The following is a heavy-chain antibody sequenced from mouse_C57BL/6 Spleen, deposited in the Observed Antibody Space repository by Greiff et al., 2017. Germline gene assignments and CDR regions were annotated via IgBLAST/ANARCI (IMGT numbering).Heavy chain of an antibody. D-gene: IGHD1-1*01. J-gene: IGHJ1*03. V-gene: IGHV5-17*01. CDR2: ISSGSSTI. CDR1: GFTFSDYG. CDR3: ARDYGDWYFGV. Sequence: EVKLVESGGGLVKPGGSLKLSCAASGFTFSDYGMHWVRQAPEKGLEWVAYISSGSSTIYYADTVKGRFTISRDNAKNTLFLQMTSLRSEDTAMYYCARDYGDWYFGVWGTGTTVTVAS.